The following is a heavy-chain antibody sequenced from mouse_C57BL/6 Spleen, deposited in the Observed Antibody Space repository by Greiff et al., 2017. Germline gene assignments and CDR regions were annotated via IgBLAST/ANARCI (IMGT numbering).Heavy chain of an antibody. J-gene: IGHJ1*03. Sequence: QVQLQQSGAELVRPGTSVKVSCKASGYAFTNYLIEWVKQRPGQGLEWIGVINPGSGGTNYNEKFKGKATLTADKSSRTAYMQLSSLTSEDSAVYFCARGAGDFDVWGTGTTVTVSS. CDR3: ARGAGDFDV. D-gene: IGHD3-3*01. CDR1: GYAFTNYL. V-gene: IGHV1-54*01. CDR2: INPGSGGT.